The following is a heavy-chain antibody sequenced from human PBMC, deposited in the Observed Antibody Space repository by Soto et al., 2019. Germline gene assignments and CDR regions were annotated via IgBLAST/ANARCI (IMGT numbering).Heavy chain of an antibody. V-gene: IGHV3-48*01. CDR3: ARQISPVAGANWVDP. D-gene: IGHD6-19*01. CDR2: INRETTNI. J-gene: IGHJ5*02. Sequence: GGSLRLSCVASGFIFSDYSMNWVRQAPGKGLEWISYINRETTNIYYADSVKGRFTISRDNAKNSLYLQMNSLRGEDTAVYYCARQISPVAGANWVDPWGQGTLVTVSS. CDR1: GFIFSDYS.